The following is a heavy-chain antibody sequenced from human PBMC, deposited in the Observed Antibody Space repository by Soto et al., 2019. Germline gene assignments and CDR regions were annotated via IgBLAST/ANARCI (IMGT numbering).Heavy chain of an antibody. CDR1: GGSISDNX. J-gene: IGHJ4*02. CDR2: VYHSGTT. CDR3: AXXVAVARTRGFDS. Sequence: QVQLQESGPGLVKPSGTLSLTCAVSGGSISDNXXXXVRQPPGKGLEWIGEVYHSGTTYYNPSLXSXXTXSXXXXXXXXXXXXXXXXXXXXXXXXXAXXVAVARTRGFDSWGQGTLVTVSS. D-gene: IGHD2-21*01. V-gene: IGHV4-4*02.